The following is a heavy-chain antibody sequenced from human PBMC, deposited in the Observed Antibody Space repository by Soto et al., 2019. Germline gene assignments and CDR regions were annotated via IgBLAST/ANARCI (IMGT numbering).Heavy chain of an antibody. D-gene: IGHD5-12*01. CDR3: ARWGYSGYDGVPMATILDQT. J-gene: IGHJ5*02. V-gene: IGHV3-74*01. CDR2: INSDGSST. CDR1: GFTFSSYW. Sequence: EVQLVESGGGLVQPGGSLRLSCAASGFTFSSYWMHWVRQAPGKGLVWVSRINSDGSSTSYADSVKGRFTIYRDNAKNTLYGQMHSLRAEDTAVYYCARWGYSGYDGVPMATILDQTWGQGTLVTVSS.